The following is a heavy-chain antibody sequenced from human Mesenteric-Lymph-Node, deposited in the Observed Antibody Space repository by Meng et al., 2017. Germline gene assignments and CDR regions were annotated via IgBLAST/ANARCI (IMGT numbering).Heavy chain of an antibody. J-gene: IGHJ4*02. CDR2: LIAVFDKT. D-gene: IGHD1-14*01. CDR1: GGSFSTHT. V-gene: IGHV1-69*13. Sequence: HVQLVQSGAEVKKPGSSVKCACKTSGGSFSTHTFSWVRQAPGQGLEWMGGLIAVFDKTKAAPRFQDRVTFTADESTSTAYMELSSLTFDDTAVYFCARGRRNEPLFDYWGQGTLVTVSS. CDR3: ARGRRNEPLFDY.